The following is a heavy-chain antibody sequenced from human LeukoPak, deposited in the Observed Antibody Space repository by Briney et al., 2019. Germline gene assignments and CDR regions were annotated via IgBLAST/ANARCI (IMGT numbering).Heavy chain of an antibody. CDR1: GGTFSSYA. CDR3: ARGPQGHYYYYYYMDV. J-gene: IGHJ6*03. Sequence: SVKVSCKASGGTFSSYAISWVRQAPGQGLEWMGRIIPILGIANYAQKFQGRVTITADKSTSTAYMELSSLRSEDTAVYYCARGPQGHYYYYYYMDVWGKGTTVTVPS. V-gene: IGHV1-69*04. CDR2: IIPILGIA.